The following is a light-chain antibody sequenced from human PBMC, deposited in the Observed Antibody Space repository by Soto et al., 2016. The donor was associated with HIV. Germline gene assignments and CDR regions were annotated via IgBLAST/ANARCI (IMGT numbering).Light chain of an antibody. CDR3: QVWDTSSDHVI. Sequence: SYELTQPPSVSVAPGETARIPCGGDNIGSKRVHWYQQKPGQAPVLVVYDDNDRPSGIPKRFSGFNPGDTATLTIQRGQAGDEAEYYCQVWDTSSDHVIFGGGTKADRP. V-gene: IGLV3-21*02. CDR2: DDN. J-gene: IGLJ2*01. CDR1: NIGSKR.